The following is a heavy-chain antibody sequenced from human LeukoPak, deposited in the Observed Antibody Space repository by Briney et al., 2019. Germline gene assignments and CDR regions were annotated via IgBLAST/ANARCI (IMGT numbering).Heavy chain of an antibody. Sequence: GGSLRLSCAASGFTFSNYWMSWVRQSPGKGLEWVAKIKQDESEIYYVDSVRGRFTISRDNAKNSLYLQMNSLRAEDTAVYYCASGWGPMVVSYWGQGTLVTVSS. J-gene: IGHJ4*02. V-gene: IGHV3-7*01. D-gene: IGHD2-8*02. CDR3: ASGWGPMVVSY. CDR1: GFTFSNYW. CDR2: IKQDESEI.